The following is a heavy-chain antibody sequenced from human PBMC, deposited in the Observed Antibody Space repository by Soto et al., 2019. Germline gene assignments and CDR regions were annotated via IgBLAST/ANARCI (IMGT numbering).Heavy chain of an antibody. CDR1: GFTFSNYV. J-gene: IGHJ4*02. CDR2: ISGSGDNT. Sequence: EVHLLDSGGGLVQPGGSLRLSSASSGFTFSNYVMSWVRQAPGKGLEWVSSISGSGDNTYYADSVKGRFTISRDNSKNTLFLQMNSLRAEDTAVYYCAKLPIVLALGFDYWGQGTLVTVSS. D-gene: IGHD1-26*01. V-gene: IGHV3-23*01. CDR3: AKLPIVLALGFDY.